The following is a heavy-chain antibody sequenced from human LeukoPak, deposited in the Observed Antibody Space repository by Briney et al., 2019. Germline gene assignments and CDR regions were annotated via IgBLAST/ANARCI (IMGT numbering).Heavy chain of an antibody. J-gene: IGHJ4*01. Sequence: GASVKVSCKASGYTFTGYNMHWVRQVPGQGLEWMGWINPNSGDTNYAQNFQGRVTMTRDTSISTAYMELNRLRSDDTAVYYCAIVGEALDYWGQGTTVTVSS. CDR2: INPNSGDT. V-gene: IGHV1-2*02. CDR1: GYTFTGYN. CDR3: AIVGEALDY. D-gene: IGHD4-17*01.